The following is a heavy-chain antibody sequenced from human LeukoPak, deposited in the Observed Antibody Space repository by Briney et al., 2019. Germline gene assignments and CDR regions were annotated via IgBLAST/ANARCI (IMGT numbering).Heavy chain of an antibody. CDR2: IYYSGST. CDR1: GGSISSSSYY. D-gene: IGHD6-19*01. J-gene: IGHJ4*02. Sequence: PSETLSLTCTVSGGSISSSSYYWGWIRQPPGKGLEWIGSIYYSGSTYYNPSLKSRVTISVDTSKNQFSLKLSSVTAADTAVYYCARGTGWPQFDYWGQGTLVTVSS. CDR3: ARGTGWPQFDY. V-gene: IGHV4-39*01.